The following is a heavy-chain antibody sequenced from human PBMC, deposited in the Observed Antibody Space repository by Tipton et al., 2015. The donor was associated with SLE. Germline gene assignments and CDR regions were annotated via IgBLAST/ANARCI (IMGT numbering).Heavy chain of an antibody. V-gene: IGHV3-48*01. D-gene: IGHD2-2*01. J-gene: IGHJ4*02. Sequence: SLRLSCAASGFTFSSYSMNWVRQAPGKGLEWVSYISSSTSTIYYADSVKGRFTISRDNAKNSLYLQMNSLRAEDTAVYYCAREGDFVVVPAAIYFDYWGQGTLVTVSS. CDR2: ISSSTSTI. CDR1: GFTFSSYS. CDR3: AREGDFVVVPAAIYFDY.